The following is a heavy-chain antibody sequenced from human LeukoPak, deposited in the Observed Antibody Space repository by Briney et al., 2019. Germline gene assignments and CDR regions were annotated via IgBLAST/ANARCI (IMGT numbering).Heavy chain of an antibody. CDR2: INSDGSTT. D-gene: IGHD4-17*01. V-gene: IGHV3-74*01. CDR3: ARSTTHPYYNYMDV. CDR1: GFTFSSYW. J-gene: IGHJ6*03. Sequence: GGSLRLSCAASGFTFSSYWMHWVRQAPGEGLVWVSRINSDGSTTTYADSVKGRFTISRDNAKNTLYLQMNSLRVEDTAVYYCARSTTHPYYNYMDVRGKGTTVTLSS.